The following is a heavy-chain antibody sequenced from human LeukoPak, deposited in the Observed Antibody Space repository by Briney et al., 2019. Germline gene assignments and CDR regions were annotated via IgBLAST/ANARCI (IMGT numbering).Heavy chain of an antibody. V-gene: IGHV4-4*07. D-gene: IGHD1-1*01. CDR1: GGSISSYY. CDR2: IYTTGST. Sequence: PSETLSLTCTVSGGSISSYYWSWIRQSAGKGLEWIGHIYTTGSTNYNPSFKSRVTVSVDRSKNQFSLKLSSVTAADTAVYYCARAKQLEKFYFDYWGRGTLVTVSS. J-gene: IGHJ4*02. CDR3: ARAKQLEKFYFDY.